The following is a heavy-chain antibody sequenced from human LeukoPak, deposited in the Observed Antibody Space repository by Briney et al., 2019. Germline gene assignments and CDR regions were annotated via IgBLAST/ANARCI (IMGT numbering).Heavy chain of an antibody. D-gene: IGHD3-10*01. CDR3: AKDSFYGSGSYYDSWFDP. CDR2: ISWNSGSI. CDR1: GFTFDDYA. Sequence: GRSLRLSCAASGFTFDDYAMHWVRQAPGKGLEWVSGISWNSGSIGYADSVKGRFTISRDNAKNSLYLQMNSLRAEDTALYYCAKDSFYGSGSYYDSWFDPWGQGILVTVSS. J-gene: IGHJ5*02. V-gene: IGHV3-9*01.